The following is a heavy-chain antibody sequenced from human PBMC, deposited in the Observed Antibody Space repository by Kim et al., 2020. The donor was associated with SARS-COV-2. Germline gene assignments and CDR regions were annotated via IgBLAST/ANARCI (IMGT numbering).Heavy chain of an antibody. V-gene: IGHV6-1*01. D-gene: IGHD6-13*01. Sequence: YAVSVKRRITINPDTSKNQFSLQLNSVTPEDTAVYYCARSLGIAAYSLDYWGQGTLVTVSS. CDR3: ARSLGIAAYSLDY. J-gene: IGHJ4*02.